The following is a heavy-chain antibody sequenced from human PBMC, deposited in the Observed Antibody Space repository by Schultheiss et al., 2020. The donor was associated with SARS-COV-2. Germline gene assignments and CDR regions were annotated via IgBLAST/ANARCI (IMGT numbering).Heavy chain of an antibody. V-gene: IGHV4-34*01. D-gene: IGHD2-2*01. CDR1: GGSISSYY. Sequence: SETLSLTCTVSGGSISSYYWSWIRQPPGKGLEWIGEINHRGSTNYNPSLKSRVTISVDTSKNQFSLKLSSVTAADTAVYYCARLPKSVVVPPLDVWGKGTTVTVSS. CDR3: ARLPKSVVVPPLDV. J-gene: IGHJ6*04. CDR2: INHRGST.